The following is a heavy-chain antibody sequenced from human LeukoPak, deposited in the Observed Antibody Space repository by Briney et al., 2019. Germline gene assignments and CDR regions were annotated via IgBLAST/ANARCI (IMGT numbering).Heavy chain of an antibody. Sequence: PGGSLRLSCAASGITFSNYGMHWVRQAPGKGLEWVATISFDGSETYYADSVKGRFTISRDNSKNTFYLQMNSLRAEDTAAYYCAKGGYCSSSSCYYGWFEPWGQGTLVTVSS. D-gene: IGHD2-2*01. V-gene: IGHV3-30*18. J-gene: IGHJ5*02. CDR1: GITFSNYG. CDR3: AKGGYCSSSSCYYGWFEP. CDR2: ISFDGSET.